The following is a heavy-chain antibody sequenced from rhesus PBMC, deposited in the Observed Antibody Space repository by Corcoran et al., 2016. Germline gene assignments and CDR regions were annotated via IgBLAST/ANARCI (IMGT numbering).Heavy chain of an antibody. J-gene: IGHJ4*01. V-gene: IGHV1-138*01. CDR1: GYTFTDYY. Sequence: QVQLVQSGAEVKKPGSSVKVSCKASGYTFTDYYMHWVRQTPGKGLAGKRKINPKKGGKNEAQKCQGRGTKTRDTTKSTGYMELSRLRTEDTAVYYCERDRDYGTFDYWGQGVLVTVSS. CDR2: INPKKGGK. CDR3: ERDRDYGTFDY. D-gene: IGHD4-29*01.